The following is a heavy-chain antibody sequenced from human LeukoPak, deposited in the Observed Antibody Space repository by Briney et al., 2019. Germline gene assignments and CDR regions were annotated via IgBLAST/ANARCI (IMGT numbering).Heavy chain of an antibody. CDR3: ARMYSSGWYGD. Sequence: PGGSLRLSCAASGLRFSDYYVSWIRQAPGKGLQWVSYISSGGDIMHYADSVKGRFTISRDNAKNSLYLQMNSLRAEDTAVYYCARMYSSGWYGDWGQGTLVTVSS. V-gene: IGHV3-11*04. CDR1: GLRFSDYY. D-gene: IGHD6-19*01. J-gene: IGHJ4*02. CDR2: ISSGGDIM.